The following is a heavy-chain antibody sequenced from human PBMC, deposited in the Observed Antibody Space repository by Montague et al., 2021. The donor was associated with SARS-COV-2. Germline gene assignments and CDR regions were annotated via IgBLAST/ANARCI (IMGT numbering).Heavy chain of an antibody. J-gene: IGHJ4*02. CDR2: ISYSGTT. CDR3: ARHYGSSLDS. D-gene: IGHD4-17*01. Sequence: SKTLSLTCTVSGGSISSTTYRWGWIRQPPGKGLEWIGFISYSGTTFYNPSLKSRISMSVDTPKSQFSLNLTSVTAADTAVYYCARHYGSSLDSWGQGILVAASS. V-gene: IGHV4-39*01. CDR1: GGSISSTTYR.